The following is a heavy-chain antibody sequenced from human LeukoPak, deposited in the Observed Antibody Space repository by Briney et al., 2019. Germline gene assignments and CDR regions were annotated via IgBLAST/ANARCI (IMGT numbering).Heavy chain of an antibody. J-gene: IGHJ4*02. D-gene: IGHD3-16*01. CDR1: GFTFTTYE. CDR2: IRISGGST. V-gene: IGHV3-23*01. CDR3: AKDYDDVWGSLDY. Sequence: GGSLRLSCAASGFTFTTYEMNWVRQAPGKGLEWVAAIRISGGSTYYAGSVKGRFTISRDNSKNTLYLQMNSLTAEDTAIYYCAKDYDDVWGSLDYWGQGTLVTVSS.